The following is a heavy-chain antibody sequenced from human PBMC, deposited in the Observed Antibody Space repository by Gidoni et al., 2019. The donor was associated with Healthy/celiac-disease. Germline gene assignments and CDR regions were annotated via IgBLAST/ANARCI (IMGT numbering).Heavy chain of an antibody. Sequence: EIQMVESGGGLVKPGGSLRLSCAASGFTFSNAWMSWVPQAPGKGREWVGRIKSKTDGGTTDYAAPVKCRFTISRDDSKNTLYLQMNSLKTEDTAVYYCTTEAVPYYDFWSGYYGGYYYGMDVWGQGTTVTVSS. CDR1: GFTFSNAW. CDR2: IKSKTDGGTT. CDR3: TTEAVPYYDFWSGYYGGYYYGMDV. D-gene: IGHD3-3*01. J-gene: IGHJ6*02. V-gene: IGHV3-15*01.